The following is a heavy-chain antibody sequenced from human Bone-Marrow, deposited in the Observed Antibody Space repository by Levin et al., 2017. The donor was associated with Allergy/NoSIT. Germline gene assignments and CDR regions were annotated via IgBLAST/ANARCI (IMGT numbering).Heavy chain of an antibody. CDR3: ARDTAGYDYALDV. Sequence: GGSLRLSCAASGFTFTSYGMHWVRQAPGKGLEWVALIWSDGSTKYFADSVKGRVTISRDSSKNTVYLQMNSLRGEDTAVYYCARDTAGYDYALDVWGQGTTVTVSS. CDR1: GFTFTSYG. J-gene: IGHJ6*02. CDR2: IWSDGSTK. V-gene: IGHV3-33*01. D-gene: IGHD3-16*01.